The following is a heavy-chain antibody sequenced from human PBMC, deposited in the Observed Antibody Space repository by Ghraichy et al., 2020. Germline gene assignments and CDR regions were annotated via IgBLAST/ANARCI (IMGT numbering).Heavy chain of an antibody. Sequence: GGSLRLSCAASGFIFNNYNMNWVRQAPGKGLEWVSYISTSSSSIYYADSVKGRFTISRDNAKNSLYLQMNSLRAEDTAVYYCARGHVVPAAKYRGWFDPWGQGTLVTVSS. CDR2: ISTSSSSI. J-gene: IGHJ5*02. CDR3: ARGHVVPAAKYRGWFDP. CDR1: GFIFNNYN. D-gene: IGHD2-2*01. V-gene: IGHV3-21*01.